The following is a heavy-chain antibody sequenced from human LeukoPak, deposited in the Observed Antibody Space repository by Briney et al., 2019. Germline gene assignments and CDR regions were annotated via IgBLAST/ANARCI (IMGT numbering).Heavy chain of an antibody. CDR1: GFTFSSYG. CDR2: IWYDGSSK. D-gene: IGHD2-8*01. CDR3: ARNGYCTNGVCYYFDY. Sequence: GGSLRLSCAASGFTFSSYGMHWVRQAPGKGLEWVAVIWYDGSSKYYADSVKGRFTISRDNSKNTLYLQMNSLRAEDTAVYYCARNGYCTNGVCYYFDYWGQGTLVTVSS. J-gene: IGHJ4*02. V-gene: IGHV3-33*01.